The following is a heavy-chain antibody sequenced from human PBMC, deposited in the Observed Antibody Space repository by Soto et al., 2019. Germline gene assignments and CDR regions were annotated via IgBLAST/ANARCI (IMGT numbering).Heavy chain of an antibody. V-gene: IGHV1-69*01. CDR1: GGTFSSYA. Sequence: QVQLVQSGAEVKKLGSSVKVSCKASGGTFSSYAISWVRQAPGQGLVGMGGIMPISGTANYAQKFQGRVTITADDSTSTANMELSSRRSEDTAVDDGAGAHCSSTSLEIYYDYYYCMDVWGQGTTVTVSS. CDR2: IMPISGTA. CDR3: AGAHCSSTSLEIYYDYYYCMDV. J-gene: IGHJ6*02. D-gene: IGHD2-2*01.